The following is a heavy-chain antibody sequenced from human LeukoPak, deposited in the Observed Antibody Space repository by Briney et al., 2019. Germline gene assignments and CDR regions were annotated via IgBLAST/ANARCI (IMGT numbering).Heavy chain of an antibody. J-gene: IGHJ3*02. D-gene: IGHD3-22*01. CDR1: GGSISSYY. V-gene: IGHV4-59*08. CDR3: ASHGGDDKDSSGYYPGRDAFDI. CDR2: IYYSGST. Sequence: NPSETLSLTCTVSGGSISSYYWSWIRQPPGKGLEWIGYIYYSGSTNYNPSLKSRVTISVDTSKNQFSLKLSSVTAADTAVYYCASHGGDDKDSSGYYPGRDAFDIWGQGTMVTVSS.